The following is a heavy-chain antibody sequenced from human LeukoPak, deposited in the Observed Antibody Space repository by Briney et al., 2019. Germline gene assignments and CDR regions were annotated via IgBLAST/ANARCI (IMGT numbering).Heavy chain of an antibody. CDR2: INHSGST. CDR3: AKTTDGYDLDY. Sequence: SETLSLTCAVYGGSFSGYYWSWIRQPPGKGLEWIGEINHSGSTNYNPSLKSRVTMSVDTSKNQFSLKLSSVTAADTAVYYCAKTTDGYDLDYWGQGTLVTVSS. J-gene: IGHJ4*02. D-gene: IGHD5-24*01. V-gene: IGHV4-34*01. CDR1: GGSFSGYY.